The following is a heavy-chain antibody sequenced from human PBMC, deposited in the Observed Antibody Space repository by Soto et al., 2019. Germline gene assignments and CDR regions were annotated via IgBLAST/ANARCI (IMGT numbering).Heavy chain of an antibody. CDR1: GFTFSSYA. CDR2: ISGSGGST. V-gene: IGHV3-23*01. D-gene: IGHD3-16*02. J-gene: IGHJ6*02. Sequence: EVQLLESGGGLVQPGGSLSLSCAASGFTFSSYAMSWVRQAPGKGLEWVSAISGSGGSTYYADSVKGRFTISRDNSKNTLYLQMNSLRAEDTAVYYCANWVWGSYPWDAWGQGTTVTVSS. CDR3: ANWVWGSYPWDA.